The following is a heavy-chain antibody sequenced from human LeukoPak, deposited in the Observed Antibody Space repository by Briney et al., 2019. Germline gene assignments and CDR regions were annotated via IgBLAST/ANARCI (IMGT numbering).Heavy chain of an antibody. D-gene: IGHD3-9*01. CDR2: IYYSGST. V-gene: IGHV4-59*01. Sequence: SETLSLTCTVSGGSISSYYWSWIRQPPGKGLEWIGYIYYSGSTNYNPSLKSRVTISVDTSKNQFSLKLSSVTAADTAVYYCAREHYDILTGYYEGFDCWGQGTLVTVSS. CDR1: GGSISSYY. CDR3: AREHYDILTGYYEGFDC. J-gene: IGHJ4*02.